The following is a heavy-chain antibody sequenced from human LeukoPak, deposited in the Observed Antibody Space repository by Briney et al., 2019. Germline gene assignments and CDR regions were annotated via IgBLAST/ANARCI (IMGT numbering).Heavy chain of an antibody. CDR2: IWYDGSNK. V-gene: IGHV3-33*06. Sequence: QAGGSLRLSCAASGFTFSSYGMHWVRQALGKGLEWVAVIWYDGSNKYYGDSVKGRFTISRDNSKNTLYLQMNSLRAEDTAVYYCAKDREYCSSTSCYGSYYFDYWGQGTLVTVSS. CDR1: GFTFSSYG. CDR3: AKDREYCSSTSCYGSYYFDY. J-gene: IGHJ4*02. D-gene: IGHD2-2*01.